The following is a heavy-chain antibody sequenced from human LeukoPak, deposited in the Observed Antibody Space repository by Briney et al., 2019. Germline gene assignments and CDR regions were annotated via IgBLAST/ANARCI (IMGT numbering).Heavy chain of an antibody. V-gene: IGHV3-30-3*01. CDR3: ARFSPITQLAPSRDAFDI. CDR2: ISYDGSNK. J-gene: IGHJ3*02. D-gene: IGHD6-13*01. CDR1: GFTFSSYA. Sequence: GRSLRLSCAASGFTFSSYAMHWVRQAPGKGLEWVAVISYDGSNKYYADSVNGRFTISRDNSKNTLYLQMNSLRAEDTAVYYCARFSPITQLAPSRDAFDIWGQGTMVTVSS.